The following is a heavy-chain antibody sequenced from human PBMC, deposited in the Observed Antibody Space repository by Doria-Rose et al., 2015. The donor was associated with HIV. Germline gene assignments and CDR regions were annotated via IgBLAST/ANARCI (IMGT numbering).Heavy chain of an antibody. CDR3: AKSLSALNSFDY. J-gene: IGHJ4*02. CDR1: GFILNTYV. V-gene: IGHV3-23*01. Sequence: LSCAASGFILNTYVMNWVRQAPGKGLEWVSSIRGSGDTYYSDSVKGRFTISRDNSKNTLFLQMNSLRAEDTAVYYCAKSLSALNSFDYWGQGTLVTVSS. D-gene: IGHD1-1*01. CDR2: IRGSGDT.